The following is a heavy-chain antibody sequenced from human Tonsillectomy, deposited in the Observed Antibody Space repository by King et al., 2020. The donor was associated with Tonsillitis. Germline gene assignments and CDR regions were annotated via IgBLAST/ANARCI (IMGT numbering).Heavy chain of an antibody. CDR1: GFTVSSNY. V-gene: IGHV3-66*01. CDR3: ARNGGGDGSGWGDGFHY. D-gene: IGHD6-19*01. Sequence: VQLVESGGDLVQPGGSLRLSCAASGFTVSSNYMTWVRQAPGKGLEWVSLVYSGGATYYADSVKGRFTISRDNSKNTLHLQMNNLRVEDTAVYYCARNGGGDGSGWGDGFHYWGQGTLVTVSS. CDR2: VYSGGAT. J-gene: IGHJ4*02.